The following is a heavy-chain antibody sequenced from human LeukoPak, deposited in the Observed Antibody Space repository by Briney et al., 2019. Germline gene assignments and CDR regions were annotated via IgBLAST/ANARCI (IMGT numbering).Heavy chain of an antibody. CDR1: GFTFSSYW. CDR2: IKQDGSEK. D-gene: IGHD2-2*01. CDR3: ARDYGVNCSSTSCLFDY. V-gene: IGHV3-7*01. Sequence: GGSLRLSCAASGFTFSSYWMSWVRQAPGKGLEWVANIKQDGSEKYYVGSVKGRFTISRDNAKNSLYLQMNSLRAEDTAVYYCARDYGVNCSSTSCLFDYWGQGTLVTVSS. J-gene: IGHJ4*02.